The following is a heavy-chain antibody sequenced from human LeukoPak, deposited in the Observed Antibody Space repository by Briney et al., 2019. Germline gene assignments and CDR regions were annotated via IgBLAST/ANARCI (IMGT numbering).Heavy chain of an antibody. D-gene: IGHD6-19*01. CDR2: MCGSAGCT. CDR3: ARDGISVAGTFDY. J-gene: IGHJ4*02. CDR1: GFTFNIYA. Sequence: GGSLRLSCAASGFTFNIYAMSWVRLAPGKGLQWVASMCGSAGCTFYADSVKGRFTISRDNSKNTLYLQMNSLRAEDTAVYYCARDGISVAGTFDYWGQGTLVTVSS. V-gene: IGHV3-23*01.